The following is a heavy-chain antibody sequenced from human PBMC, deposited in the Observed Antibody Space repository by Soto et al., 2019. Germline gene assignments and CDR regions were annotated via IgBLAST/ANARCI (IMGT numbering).Heavy chain of an antibody. CDR1: GGTFSSYA. CDR3: ARDWWSEGSAPGYNCMVA. CDR2: IIPIFGTA. V-gene: IGHV1-69*13. J-gene: IGHJ6*02. D-gene: IGHD3-16*01. Sequence: SVKVSCKASGGTFSSYAISWVRQAPGQGLEWMGGIIPIFGTANYAQKFQGRVTITADESTSTAYMELSSLRSEDTAVYYCARDWWSEGSAPGYNCMVALGQGPTIS.